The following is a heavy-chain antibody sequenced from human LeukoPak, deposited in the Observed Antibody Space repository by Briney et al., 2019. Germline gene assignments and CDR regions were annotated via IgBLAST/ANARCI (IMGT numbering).Heavy chain of an antibody. CDR2: ISGSGGST. V-gene: IGHV3-23*01. CDR1: GFTFSSYA. Sequence: GGSLRLSCAASGFTFSSYAMSWVRQAPGKGLEWVSAISGSGGSTYYADSVKGRFTISRDNSKNTLYLQMNSLRAEDTAVYYCAKDPEVAVATYYFNYWGQGTLVTVSS. J-gene: IGHJ4*02. CDR3: AKDPEVAVATYYFNY. D-gene: IGHD6-19*01.